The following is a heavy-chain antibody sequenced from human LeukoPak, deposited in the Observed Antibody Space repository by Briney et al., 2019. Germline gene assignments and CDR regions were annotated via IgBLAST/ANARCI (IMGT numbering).Heavy chain of an antibody. J-gene: IGHJ2*01. CDR1: GGSISSYY. CDR3: ARVGHYYDSSGYYLMGSWYFDL. CDR2: IYYSGST. V-gene: IGHV4-59*01. D-gene: IGHD3-22*01. Sequence: SETLSLTCTVSGGSISSYYWSWIRQPPGKGLEWIGYIYYSGSTNYNPSLKSRVTISVDTSKNQFSLKLSSVTAADTAVYYCARVGHYYDSSGYYLMGSWYFDLWGRGTLVTVSS.